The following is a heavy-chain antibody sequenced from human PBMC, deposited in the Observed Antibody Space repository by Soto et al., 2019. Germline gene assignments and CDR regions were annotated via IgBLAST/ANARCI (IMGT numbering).Heavy chain of an antibody. D-gene: IGHD3-22*01. CDR1: GYSFTSYW. J-gene: IGHJ3*02. CDR2: IYPGDSDT. Sequence: GESLKISCKGSGYSFTSYWIGWVRQMPGKGLEWMGIIYPGDSDTRYSPSFQGQVTISADKSISTAYLQWSSLKASDTAMYYCARQKDFYYDSSGYGAFDIWGQGQWSPSPQ. CDR3: ARQKDFYYDSSGYGAFDI. V-gene: IGHV5-51*01.